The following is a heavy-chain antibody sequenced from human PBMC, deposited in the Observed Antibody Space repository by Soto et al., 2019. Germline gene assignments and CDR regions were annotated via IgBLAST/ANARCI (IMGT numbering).Heavy chain of an antibody. CDR3: ASSVVVPSTMNYFDY. J-gene: IGHJ4*02. D-gene: IGHD2-15*01. V-gene: IGHV5-51*01. Sequence: GESLKLSFKGSGYSFSNYWIAWVRQVPGKGLDWMGIIFPADSDTKYSPSFQGQVTISADKSISTAYLQWSSLKASDTAMYYCASSVVVPSTMNYFDYWGQGSLVTVSS. CDR2: IFPADSDT. CDR1: GYSFSNYW.